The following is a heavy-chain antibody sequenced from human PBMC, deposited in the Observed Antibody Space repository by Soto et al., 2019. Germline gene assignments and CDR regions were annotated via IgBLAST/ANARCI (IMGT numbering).Heavy chain of an antibody. CDR1: GFIFSDLY. Sequence: QVQLVQSGGGLVRPGGSLRLSCAASGFIFSDLYMTWIRQAPGKGLEWLSYISGGGETIHYADSVKGRFTVSRDNARRSLYLQMTSLRAEDTAVYYCASDPYYYASGYWGQGTLVTVSS. J-gene: IGHJ4*02. CDR2: ISGGGETI. CDR3: ASDPYYYASGY. D-gene: IGHD3-10*01. V-gene: IGHV3-11*01.